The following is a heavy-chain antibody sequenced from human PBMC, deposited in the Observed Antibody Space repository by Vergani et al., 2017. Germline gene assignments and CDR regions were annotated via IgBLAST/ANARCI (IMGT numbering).Heavy chain of an antibody. Sequence: QVQLQESGPGLVKPSETLSLTCSVSCGSISRHSWSWIRQPPGKGREWIGYIYYSGSTNYNPSLKSRVTISVDTSKNQFSLKLSSVTAADTAVYYCAKDLIGGYYGFDYWGQGTLVTVSS. D-gene: IGHD1-26*01. CDR3: AKDLIGGYYGFDY. V-gene: IGHV4-59*11. CDR1: CGSISRHS. CDR2: IYYSGST. J-gene: IGHJ4*02.